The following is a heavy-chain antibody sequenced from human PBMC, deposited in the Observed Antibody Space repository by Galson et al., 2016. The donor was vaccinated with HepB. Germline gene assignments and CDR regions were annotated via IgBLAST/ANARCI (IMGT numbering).Heavy chain of an antibody. J-gene: IGHJ3*01. CDR2: VSHSGTT. CDR1: GVSINRGGYT. CDR3: ASAYYNDALNL. V-gene: IGHV4-30-2*01. D-gene: IGHD1-26*01. Sequence: TLSLTCNVSGVSINRGGYTWNWIRQPAGKGLQWIGSVSHSGTTHYNPSLESRLAISADRSTNHFSLKATSVTAADTAIYYCASAYYNDALNLWGHGTLVTVSS.